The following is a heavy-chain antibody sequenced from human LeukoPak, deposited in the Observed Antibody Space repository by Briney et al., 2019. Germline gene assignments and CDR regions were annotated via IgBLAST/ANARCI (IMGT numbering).Heavy chain of an antibody. V-gene: IGHV1-69*05. D-gene: IGHD3-10*01. CDR2: IIPIFGTA. J-gene: IGHJ6*03. Sequence: SVKVSCKASGGTFSSYAISWVRQAPGQGLEWMGGIIPIFGTANCAQKFQGRVTITTDESTSTAYMELSSLRSEDTAVYYCARGITMVRGAYYYYYYMDVWGKGTTVTVSS. CDR1: GGTFSSYA. CDR3: ARGITMVRGAYYYYYYMDV.